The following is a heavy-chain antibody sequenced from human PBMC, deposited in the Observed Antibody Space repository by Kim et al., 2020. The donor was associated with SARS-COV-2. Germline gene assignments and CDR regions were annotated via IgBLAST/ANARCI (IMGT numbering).Heavy chain of an antibody. CDR3: ARTRNTAMAFFYFDY. J-gene: IGHJ4*02. CDR1: GYTFTGYY. Sequence: DSVKVSCKASGYTFTGYYMHWVRQAPGQGLEWMGWINPNSGGTNYAQKFQGRVTMTRDTSISTAYMELSRLRSDDTAVYYCARTRNTAMAFFYFDYWGQGTLVTVSS. V-gene: IGHV1-2*02. D-gene: IGHD5-18*01. CDR2: INPNSGGT.